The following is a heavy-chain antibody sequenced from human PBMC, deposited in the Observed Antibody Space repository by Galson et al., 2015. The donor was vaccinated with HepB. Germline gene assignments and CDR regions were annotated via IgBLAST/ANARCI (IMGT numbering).Heavy chain of an antibody. Sequence: SVKVSCKASGYTFAAYGINWVRQAPGQGLEWMGWISSHNGNTNYAQKVQGRVTMTTDISSSTAYMELRSLTSDDTAVYYCARGIAVASSYYFDNWGQGTLVTVSS. D-gene: IGHD6-19*01. CDR1: GYTFAAYG. J-gene: IGHJ4*02. CDR2: ISSHNGNT. CDR3: ARGIAVASSYYFDN. V-gene: IGHV1-18*04.